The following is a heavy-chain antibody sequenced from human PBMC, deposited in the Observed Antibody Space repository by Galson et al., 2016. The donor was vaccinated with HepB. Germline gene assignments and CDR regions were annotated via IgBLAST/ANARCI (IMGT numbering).Heavy chain of an antibody. CDR1: GFMFSTYW. Sequence: SLRLSCAASGFMFSTYWMTWVRQAPGKGLEWVANINQDRSEKYHVDSVKGRFTISKDNGKNSLFLQLNSLRAEDTAVYYCARDAGYHQIDYWGQGTLVTVSS. V-gene: IGHV3-7*03. CDR3: ARDAGYHQIDY. J-gene: IGHJ4*02. CDR2: INQDRSEK. D-gene: IGHD3-16*02.